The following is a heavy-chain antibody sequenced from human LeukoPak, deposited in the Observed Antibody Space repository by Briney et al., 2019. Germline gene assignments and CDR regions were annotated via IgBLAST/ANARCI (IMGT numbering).Heavy chain of an antibody. D-gene: IGHD3-10*01. V-gene: IGHV3-30*18. J-gene: IGHJ4*02. CDR3: AKDPYGSGSYYPDY. Sequence: PGGSLRLSCAASGFTFSSYGMHWVRQAPGKGLEWVAIISYDGSNKYYADSVKGRFTISRDNSKNTLYLQMNSLRAEDTAVYYCAKDPYGSGSYYPDYWGQGTLVTVS. CDR2: ISYDGSNK. CDR1: GFTFSSYG.